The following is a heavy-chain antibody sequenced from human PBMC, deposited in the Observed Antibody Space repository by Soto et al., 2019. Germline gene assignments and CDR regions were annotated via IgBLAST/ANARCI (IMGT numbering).Heavy chain of an antibody. CDR2: ISYDGSNK. D-gene: IGHD3-16*01. CDR1: GFTFRSYA. V-gene: IGHV3-30-3*01. J-gene: IGHJ4*02. Sequence: PGGSLRLSCAASGFTFRSYAMHWVRQAPGKGLEWVAVISYDGSNKYYADSVKGRFTISRDNSKNTLYLQMNSLRAEDTAVYYCARDVSSGRLIGGGGYWGQGTLVTVSS. CDR3: ARDVSSGRLIGGGGY.